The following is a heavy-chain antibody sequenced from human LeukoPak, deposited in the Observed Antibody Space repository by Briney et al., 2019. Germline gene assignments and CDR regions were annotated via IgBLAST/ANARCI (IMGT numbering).Heavy chain of an antibody. CDR1: GFTFSSYS. V-gene: IGHV3-48*04. D-gene: IGHD2-15*01. J-gene: IGHJ6*03. CDR2: ISSSGSTI. CDR3: ARVLRYCSGGNCYSGGLGYMDV. Sequence: PGGSLRLSCAASGFTFSSYSMNWVRQAPGKGLEWVSYISSSGSTIYYADSVKGRFTISRDNAKNSLFLQMNSLRAEDTAVYYCARVLRYCSGGNCYSGGLGYMDVCGKGTTVTISS.